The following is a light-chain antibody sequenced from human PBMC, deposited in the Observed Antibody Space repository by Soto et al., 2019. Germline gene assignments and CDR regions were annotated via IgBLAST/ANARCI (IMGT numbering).Light chain of an antibody. CDR1: QGIRND. V-gene: IGKV1-6*01. Sequence: AIQMKQSPASLSSTVGDRVTITCRASQGIRNDLGWYQQKPGKAPKLLIYAASSSQSGVPSRFSGTGSGTDFTLTISSLQPEDFATYYCLQDHNYPLTFGQGTKVDI. CDR3: LQDHNYPLT. J-gene: IGKJ1*01. CDR2: AAS.